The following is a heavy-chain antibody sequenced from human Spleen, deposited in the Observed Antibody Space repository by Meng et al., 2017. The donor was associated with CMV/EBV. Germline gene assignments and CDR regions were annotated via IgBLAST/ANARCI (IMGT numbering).Heavy chain of an antibody. CDR3: ARVIGGGYSYGVFDY. Sequence: SGGSISSSNWWSWVRQPPGKGLEWIGEIYHSGSTNYNPSLKSRVTISVDKSKNQFSLKLSSVTAADTAVYYCARVIGGGYSYGVFDYWGQGTLVTVSS. J-gene: IGHJ4*02. D-gene: IGHD5-18*01. V-gene: IGHV4-4*02. CDR2: IYHSGST. CDR1: GGSISSSNW.